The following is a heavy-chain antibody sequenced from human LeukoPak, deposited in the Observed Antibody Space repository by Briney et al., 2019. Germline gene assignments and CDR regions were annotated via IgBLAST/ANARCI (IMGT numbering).Heavy chain of an antibody. CDR3: AKDQRTSWYFDL. V-gene: IGHV3-30*18. Sequence: GGSLRLSCAASGFIFSNYGIHWVRQAPGKGLEWVAFMSDDGSDKYYADSVRGRFTILRDNSKNTVHLHMSSPRVEDTAVYYCAKDQRTSWYFDLWGQGTLVTVSS. CDR1: GFIFSNYG. J-gene: IGHJ4*02. CDR2: MSDDGSDK. D-gene: IGHD2-2*01.